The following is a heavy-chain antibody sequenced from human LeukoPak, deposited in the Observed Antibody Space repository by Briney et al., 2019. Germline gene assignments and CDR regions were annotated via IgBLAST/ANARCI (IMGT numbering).Heavy chain of an antibody. CDR2: INPNSGGT. V-gene: IGHV1-2*02. Sequence: ASVKVSCKASGYTFTGYYMHWVRQAPGQGLEWMGWINPNSGGTNYAQKFQGRVTMTRDTSISTAYTELSRLRSDDTAVYYCARAGSSSWYHFDYWGQGTLVTVSS. J-gene: IGHJ4*02. D-gene: IGHD6-13*01. CDR3: ARAGSSSWYHFDY. CDR1: GYTFTGYY.